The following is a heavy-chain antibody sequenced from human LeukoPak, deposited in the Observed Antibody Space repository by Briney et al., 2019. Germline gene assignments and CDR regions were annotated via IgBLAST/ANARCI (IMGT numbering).Heavy chain of an antibody. CDR3: AKYSGSYYYPPNWDS. D-gene: IGHD1-26*01. Sequence: PGGSLRLSCVASGFTFGKYWMSWVRQAPGKGLEWVANIKLDGSEKNYVDSVKGRFTISRDNTKNSLYLQMNSLRAEDTAVYFCAKYSGSYYYPPNWDSWGQGTLVTVSS. CDR2: IKLDGSEK. V-gene: IGHV3-7*03. CDR1: GFTFGKYW. J-gene: IGHJ4*02.